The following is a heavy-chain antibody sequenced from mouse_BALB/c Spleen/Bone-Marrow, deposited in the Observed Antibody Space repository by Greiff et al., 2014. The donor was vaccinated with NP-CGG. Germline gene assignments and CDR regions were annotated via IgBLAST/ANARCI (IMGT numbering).Heavy chain of an antibody. CDR1: GYTFTDYP. Sequence: VQLQQSRTAVFARKKSVKLSCKGSGYTFTDYPMHWVKQSPAQCLEWIGLLNTYNGNTNYNKKFKSKATMTVDKSSSTASMELGRLTSEDSAIYYCARGDGYAECDYGGQGTPV. V-gene: IGHV1S137*01. CDR2: LNTYNGNT. CDR3: ARGDGYAECDY. J-gene: IGHJ3*01. D-gene: IGHD6-5*01.